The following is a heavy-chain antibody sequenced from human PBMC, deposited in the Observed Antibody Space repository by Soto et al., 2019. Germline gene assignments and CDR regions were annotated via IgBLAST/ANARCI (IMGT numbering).Heavy chain of an antibody. CDR1: GFTFSSYG. D-gene: IGHD6-13*01. CDR2: IWYDGSTK. J-gene: IGHJ6*02. V-gene: IGHV3-33*01. Sequence: QVQLVESGGGVVQPGRSLRLSCAASGFTFSSYGMHWVRQAPGKGLEWVAVIWYDGSTKYYADSVKGRFTISRDNSKNTLYLQMNSLRAEDTAVYYCASQQSASYYYGMDVWGQGTTVTVSS. CDR3: ASQQSASYYYGMDV.